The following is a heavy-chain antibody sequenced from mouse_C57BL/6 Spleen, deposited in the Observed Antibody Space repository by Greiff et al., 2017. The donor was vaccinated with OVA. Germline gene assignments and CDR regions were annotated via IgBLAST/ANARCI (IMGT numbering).Heavy chain of an antibody. CDR2: IYPGDGDT. CDR3: ARGITTVVATSRYFDV. Sequence: QVQLQQSGAELVKPGASVKISCKASGYAFSSYWMNWVKQRPGKGLEWIGQIYPGDGDTNYNGKFKGKATLTADKSSSTAYMQLSSLTSEDSAVYFCARGITTVVATSRYFDVWGTGTTVTVSS. CDR1: GYAFSSYW. V-gene: IGHV1-80*01. D-gene: IGHD1-1*01. J-gene: IGHJ1*03.